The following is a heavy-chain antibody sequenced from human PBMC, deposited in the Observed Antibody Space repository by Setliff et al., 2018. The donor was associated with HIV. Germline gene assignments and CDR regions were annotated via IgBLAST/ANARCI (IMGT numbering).Heavy chain of an antibody. CDR1: GYSISSGYY. D-gene: IGHD6-19*01. J-gene: IGHJ5*02. Sequence: PSETLSLTCAVSGYSISSGYYWGWIRQPPGKGLEWIGSIYHSGSTYYNPSLKSRVTISVGTSKNQFSLKLSSVTAADTAVYYCARHSRGYFKEDNWFDPWGQGALVTVSS. V-gene: IGHV4-38-2*01. CDR2: IYHSGST. CDR3: ARHSRGYFKEDNWFDP.